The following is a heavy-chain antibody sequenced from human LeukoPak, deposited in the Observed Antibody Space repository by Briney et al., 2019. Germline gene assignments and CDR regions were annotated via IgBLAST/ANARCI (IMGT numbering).Heavy chain of an antibody. CDR1: GYTFTGYY. CDR2: INPNSGGT. D-gene: IGHD1-26*01. CDR3: ARELNSGSYSDY. J-gene: IGHJ4*02. V-gene: IGHV1-2*02. Sequence: ASVKVSCKASGYTFTGYYMHWVRQAPGQGLEWMGWINPNSGGTNYAQKFQGRVTMTRDTSISTAYMELSRLRSDDTAVYYCARELNSGSYSDYWGQGTLVTVSS.